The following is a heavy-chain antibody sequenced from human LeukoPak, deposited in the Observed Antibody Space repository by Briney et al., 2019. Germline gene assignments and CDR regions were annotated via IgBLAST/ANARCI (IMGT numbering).Heavy chain of an antibody. J-gene: IGHJ3*02. CDR2: IYYSGST. Sequence: PSETLSLTCTVSGGSISSYYWSWIRQPPGKGLEWIGYIYYSGSTKYKPSLKSRVTISVDTSKNQFSLKLGSVTAADTAVYYCARGRFLDAFDIGAKGQWSPSLQ. D-gene: IGHD3-3*01. CDR1: GGSISSYY. CDR3: ARGRFLDAFDI. V-gene: IGHV4-59*01.